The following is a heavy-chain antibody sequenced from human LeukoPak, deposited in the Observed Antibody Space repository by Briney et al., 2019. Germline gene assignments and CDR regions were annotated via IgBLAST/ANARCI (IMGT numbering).Heavy chain of an antibody. D-gene: IGHD1-26*01. V-gene: IGHV4-4*07. CDR1: GGPISSYY. J-gene: IGHJ4*02. CDR3: ARDRARGWELLYYFDY. Sequence: SETLSLTCTVSGGPISSYYWSWIRQPAGKGLEWIGRIYTSGSTNYNPSLKSRVTMSVDTSKNQFSLKLSSVTAADTAVYYCARDRARGWELLYYFDYWGQGTLVTVSS. CDR2: IYTSGST.